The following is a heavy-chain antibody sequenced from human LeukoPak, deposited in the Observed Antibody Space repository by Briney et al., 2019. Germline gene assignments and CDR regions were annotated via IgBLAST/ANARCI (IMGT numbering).Heavy chain of an antibody. J-gene: IGHJ4*02. CDR3: ARAHYDILTGYYNVFDY. CDR1: GGSISSGDYY. CDR2: SYYSGST. V-gene: IGHV4-30-4*01. Sequence: SETLSLTCTVSGGSISSGDYYWSWIRQPPGKVLEWIVDSYYSGSTYYNPSLKSRVTISVDTSKHQLYLKLSSVTAADTAVYYCARAHYDILTGYYNVFDYWGQGTLVTVSS. D-gene: IGHD3-9*01.